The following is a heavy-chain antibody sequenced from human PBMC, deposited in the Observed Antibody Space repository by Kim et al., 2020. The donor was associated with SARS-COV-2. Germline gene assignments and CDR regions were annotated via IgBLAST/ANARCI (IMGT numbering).Heavy chain of an antibody. J-gene: IGHJ4*02. Sequence: SETLSLTCTVSGDSISSGDSYWSWIRQPPGKGLEWIGYINYSGGTYYNPSLKGRVTMSVDKSKNQLSLNLSSVTAADTAVYFCARGRSMSAAGSFDYWGQGPLVTVSS. CDR3: ARGRSMSAAGSFDY. V-gene: IGHV4-30-4*01. CDR1: GDSISSGDSY. D-gene: IGHD6-13*01. CDR2: INYSGGT.